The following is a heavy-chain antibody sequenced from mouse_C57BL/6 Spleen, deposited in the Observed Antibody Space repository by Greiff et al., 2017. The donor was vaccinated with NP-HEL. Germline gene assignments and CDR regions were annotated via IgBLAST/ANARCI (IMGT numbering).Heavy chain of an antibody. J-gene: IGHJ3*01. CDR2: IWSGGST. CDR3: ASFPRWAY. V-gene: IGHV2-2*01. CDR1: GFSLTSYG. Sequence: VQVVESGPGLVQPSQSLSITCTVSGFSLTSYGVHWVRQSPGKGLEWLGVIWSGGSTDYNAAFISRLSISKDNSKSQVFFKMNSLQADDTAIYYCASFPRWAYWGQGTLVTVSA.